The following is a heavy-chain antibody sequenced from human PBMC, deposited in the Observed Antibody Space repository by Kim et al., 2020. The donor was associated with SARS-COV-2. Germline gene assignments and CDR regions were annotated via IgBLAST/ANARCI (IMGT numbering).Heavy chain of an antibody. D-gene: IGHD1-1*01. Sequence: SETLSLTCTVSGGSISTSSYYWGWIRQPPGKGLEWIGNIYYSGTSYYNPTLKSRVSLSVDTSKNQFSLNLSSVTAADTAVYYCARRKGNRDQLDYWGLG. CDR3: ARRKGNRDQLDY. V-gene: IGHV4-39*01. CDR1: GGSISTSSYY. CDR2: IYYSGTS. J-gene: IGHJ4*02.